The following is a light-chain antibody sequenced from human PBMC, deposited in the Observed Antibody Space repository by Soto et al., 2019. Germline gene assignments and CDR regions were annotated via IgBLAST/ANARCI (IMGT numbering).Light chain of an antibody. CDR3: QQYGSSPYT. CDR1: QSVSSSY. CDR2: GAS. Sequence: EIVLTQSPGTLSLSPGERATLSCRASQSVSSSYLAWYQQKPGQAPSLLIYGASSRATGTPDRFSGSGSGPDFTLTISRLEPEDFAVYYCQQYGSSPYTFGQGTKLEIK. V-gene: IGKV3-20*01. J-gene: IGKJ2*01.